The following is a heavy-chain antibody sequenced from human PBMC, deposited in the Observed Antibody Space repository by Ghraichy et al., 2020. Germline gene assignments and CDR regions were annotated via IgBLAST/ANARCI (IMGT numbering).Heavy chain of an antibody. CDR2: ISNSGGST. CDR1: GFTFSSYF. J-gene: IGHJ6*03. CDR3: AKRGAPINYYYRDV. Sequence: GGSLRLSCAASGFTFSSYFMSWVRQAPGKGLEWVSAISNSGGSTYYADSVKGRFTVSRDNSKNTLYLQMNSLRAEDTAVYYCAKRGAPINYYYRDVGCKGTTVTVSS. V-gene: IGHV3-23*01. D-gene: IGHD5-12*01.